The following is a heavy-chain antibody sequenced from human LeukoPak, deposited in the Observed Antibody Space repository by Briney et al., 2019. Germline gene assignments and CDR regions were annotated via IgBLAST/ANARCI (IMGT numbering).Heavy chain of an antibody. Sequence: GGSLRLSCAASEFTFSSYAMQWVRQAPGKGLEWVSGINVSGGSTWYADSVKGRFTISRDNSKNTLYLQMNSLRDEDTALYYCAKAGIGVVGYFDYWGQGTLVTVSS. D-gene: IGHD6-19*01. J-gene: IGHJ4*02. CDR3: AKAGIGVVGYFDY. CDR1: EFTFSSYA. CDR2: INVSGGST. V-gene: IGHV3-23*01.